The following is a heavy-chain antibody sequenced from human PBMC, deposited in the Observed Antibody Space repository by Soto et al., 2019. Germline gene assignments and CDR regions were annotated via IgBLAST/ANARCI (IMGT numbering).Heavy chain of an antibody. CDR1: GGSISSGGYS. V-gene: IGHV4-30-2*01. Sequence: SETLSLTCAVSGGSISSGGYSWSWIRQPPGKGLEWIGYIYHSGSTYYNPSLKSRVTISVDRSKNQFSLKLSSVTAADTAVYYCARGVGYCSGGSCFAQDFDYWGQGTLVTVSS. CDR3: ARGVGYCSGGSCFAQDFDY. D-gene: IGHD2-15*01. J-gene: IGHJ4*02. CDR2: IYHSGST.